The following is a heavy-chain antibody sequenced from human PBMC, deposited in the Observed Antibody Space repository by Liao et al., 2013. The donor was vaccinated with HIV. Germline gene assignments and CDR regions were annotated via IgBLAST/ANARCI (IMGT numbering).Heavy chain of an antibody. CDR3: ARRWLKPSYYIDN. V-gene: IGHV4-34*01. CDR2: ITHSGST. D-gene: IGHD3-16*01. CDR1: GGSFSRYY. J-gene: IGHJ4*02. Sequence: QVQVEQWGAGLLKPSETLSLTCAVSGGSFSRYYWSWIRQPPGKGLQWIGDITHSGSTTYNPSLQSRVTMSIDTSRNQFSLRLNSVTAADTAIYYCARRWLKPSYYIDNWGQGTLVTVSS.